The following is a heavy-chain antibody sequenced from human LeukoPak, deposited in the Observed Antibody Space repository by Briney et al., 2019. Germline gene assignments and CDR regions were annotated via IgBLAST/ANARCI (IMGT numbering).Heavy chain of an antibody. CDR3: ASFPNYYDSSGYYSLGY. V-gene: IGHV1-69*13. J-gene: IGHJ4*02. CDR1: GYTFTSYG. Sequence: SVKVSCKASGYTFTSYGISWVRQAPGQGLEWMGGIIPIFGTANYAQKFQGRVTITADESTSTAYMELSSLRSEDTAVYYCASFPNYYDSSGYYSLGYWGQGTLVTVSS. D-gene: IGHD3-22*01. CDR2: IIPIFGTA.